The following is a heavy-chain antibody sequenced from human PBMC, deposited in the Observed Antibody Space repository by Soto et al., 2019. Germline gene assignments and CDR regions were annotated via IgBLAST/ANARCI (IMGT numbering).Heavy chain of an antibody. CDR1: GFTFSSYW. J-gene: IGHJ3*02. Sequence: GGSLRLSCAASGFTFSSYWMHRVRQAPGKGLVWVSRINSDGSSTSYADSVKGRFTISRDNAKNTLYLQMNSLRAEDTAVYYCARVYGLSSGWQVQAFDIWGQGTMVTVSS. D-gene: IGHD6-19*01. CDR2: INSDGSST. V-gene: IGHV3-74*01. CDR3: ARVYGLSSGWQVQAFDI.